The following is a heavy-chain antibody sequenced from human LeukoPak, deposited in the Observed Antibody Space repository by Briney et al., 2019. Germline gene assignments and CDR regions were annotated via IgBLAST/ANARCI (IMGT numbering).Heavy chain of an antibody. Sequence: SETLSLTCAVYGGSFSGYYWSWIRQPPGKGLEWIGEINHSGSTNYNPSLKSRVTISVDTSKNQFSLKLSSVTAADTAVYYCARVAAEVVGVPGPIGFGWLRRDYYYMDVWGKGTTVTVSS. D-gene: IGHD2-2*02. CDR2: INHSGST. CDR1: GGSFSGYY. V-gene: IGHV4-34*01. J-gene: IGHJ6*03. CDR3: ARVAAEVVGVPGPIGFGWLRRDYYYMDV.